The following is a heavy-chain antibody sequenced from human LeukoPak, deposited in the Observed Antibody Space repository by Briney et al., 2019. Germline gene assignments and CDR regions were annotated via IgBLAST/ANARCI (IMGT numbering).Heavy chain of an antibody. CDR3: ARVPDYDFWSGYSYYFDY. Sequence: GGSLRLSCAASGFTFSSYWMSWVRQAPGKGLEGVANIKQDGSEKYYVDSVKGRFTISRDNAKNSLYLQMNSLRAEDTAVYYCARVPDYDFWSGYSYYFDYWGQGTLVTVSS. CDR2: IKQDGSEK. CDR1: GFTFSSYW. J-gene: IGHJ4*02. V-gene: IGHV3-7*01. D-gene: IGHD3-3*01.